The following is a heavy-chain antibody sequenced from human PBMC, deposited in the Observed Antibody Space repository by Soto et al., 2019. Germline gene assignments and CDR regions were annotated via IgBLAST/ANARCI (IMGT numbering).Heavy chain of an antibody. V-gene: IGHV1-18*04. CDR3: ARAVNDFRSGRDTDYYYYYMDV. CDR2: ISAYNGNT. CDR1: GYIFTNYG. J-gene: IGHJ6*03. D-gene: IGHD3-3*01. Sequence: GASVKVSCKASGYIFTNYGISWVRQAPGQGLEWMGWISAYNGNTNYAQKFQGRVTMTTDTSTSTAYMELRSLRSDDTAVYYCARAVNDFRSGRDTDYYYYYMDVWGKGTTVTVSS.